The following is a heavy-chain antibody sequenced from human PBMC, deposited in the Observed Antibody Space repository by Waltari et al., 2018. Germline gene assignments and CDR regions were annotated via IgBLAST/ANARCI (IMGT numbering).Heavy chain of an antibody. Sequence: EVQLVESGGGLVQPGGSLRLSCAASGFTFSTSWMSWVRQAPGRGLEWVANINQDGSEEFYVDSVKGRFTISRDHAKKSLYLHMKSLRAEDTAVFYCARSYDSGGYYPYYFDYWGQGTQVTVSS. J-gene: IGHJ4*02. CDR1: GFTFSTSW. CDR2: INQDGSEE. CDR3: ARSYDSGGYYPYYFDY. V-gene: IGHV3-7*01. D-gene: IGHD3-22*01.